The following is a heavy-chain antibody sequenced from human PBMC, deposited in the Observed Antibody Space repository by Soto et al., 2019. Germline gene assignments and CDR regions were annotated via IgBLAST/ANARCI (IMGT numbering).Heavy chain of an antibody. CDR3: ARVGTIFGVVIPSDNWFDP. V-gene: IGHV1-18*04. CDR2: ISAYNGNT. CDR1: GYTFTSYG. Sequence: GASVKVSCKASGYTFTSYGISWVRQAPGQGLERMGWISAYNGNTNYAQKLQGRVTMTTDTSTSTAYMELRSLRSDDTAVYYCARVGTIFGVVIPSDNWFDPWGQGTLVTVSS. J-gene: IGHJ5*02. D-gene: IGHD3-3*01.